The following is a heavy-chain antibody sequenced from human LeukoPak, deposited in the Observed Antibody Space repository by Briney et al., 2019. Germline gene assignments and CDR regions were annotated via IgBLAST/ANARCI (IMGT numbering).Heavy chain of an antibody. CDR1: HYTFTNYW. CDR3: AGRRISLFGFFLGSGTFDL. CDR2: IYPIDSDT. Sequence: GESLKISCNGSHYTFTNYWIGWVRQVPGRGLEWMGIIYPIDSDTKYSPSFQGQVTISADRSINTAYLQWSSLLASDTGIYYCAGRRISLFGFFLGSGTFDLWGQGTLVTVSS. D-gene: IGHD3-3*01. J-gene: IGHJ3*01. V-gene: IGHV5-51*01.